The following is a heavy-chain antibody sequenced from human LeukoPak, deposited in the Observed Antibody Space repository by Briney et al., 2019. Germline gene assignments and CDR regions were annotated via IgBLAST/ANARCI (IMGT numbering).Heavy chain of an antibody. D-gene: IGHD1/OR15-1a*01. CDR2: INPNSGGT. Sequence: APVKVSCKASGYTFTAYYMQWVRQAPGQGLEWMGWINPNSGGTNYAQKFQGRVTMTRDTSISTAYMELSRLRSDDTAVYYCATYVRTHHYYYGLDVWGQGATVTVSS. CDR1: GYTFTAYY. V-gene: IGHV1-2*02. CDR3: ATYVRTHHYYYGLDV. J-gene: IGHJ6*02.